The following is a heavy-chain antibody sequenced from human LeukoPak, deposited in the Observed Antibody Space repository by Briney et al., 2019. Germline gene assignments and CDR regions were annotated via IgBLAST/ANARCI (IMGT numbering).Heavy chain of an antibody. Sequence: PSETLSLTCSVSGDSMNSHYWSWIRQPPGKGLEWIGYIYYSGSTNYNPSLKSRVTISVDTSKNQFSLKLSSVTAADTAVYYCARQLAYCGGDCYLDVWGQGTTVTVSS. J-gene: IGHJ6*02. CDR3: ARQLAYCGGDCYLDV. D-gene: IGHD2-21*02. CDR2: IYYSGST. CDR1: GDSMNSHY. V-gene: IGHV4-59*08.